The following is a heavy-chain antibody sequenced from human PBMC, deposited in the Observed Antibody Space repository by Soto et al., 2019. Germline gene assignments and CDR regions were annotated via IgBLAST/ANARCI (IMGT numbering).Heavy chain of an antibody. CDR3: ARADNVEIIRPGYSYYYGMDV. Sequence: SVKVSCKASGGTFSSYAISWVRQAPGQGLEWMGGIIPIFGTANYAQKFQGRVTVTADESTSTAYMELSSLRSEDTAVYYCARADNVEIIRPGYSYYYGMDVWGQGTTVTVSS. CDR1: GGTFSSYA. CDR2: IIPIFGTA. J-gene: IGHJ6*02. D-gene: IGHD1-1*01. V-gene: IGHV1-69*13.